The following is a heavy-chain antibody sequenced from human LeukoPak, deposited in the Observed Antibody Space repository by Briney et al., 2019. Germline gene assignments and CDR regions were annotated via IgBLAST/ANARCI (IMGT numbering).Heavy chain of an antibody. CDR2: INPNSGGT. CDR1: GYTFTSYG. CDR3: ARTRIDIANDY. V-gene: IGHV1-2*02. D-gene: IGHD5-12*01. Sequence: RASVKVSCKASGYTFTSYGISWVRQAPGQGLEWMGWINPNSGGTNYAQKFQGRVTMTRDTSISTAYMELSRLRSDDTAVYYCARTRIDIANDYWGQGTLVTVSS. J-gene: IGHJ4*02.